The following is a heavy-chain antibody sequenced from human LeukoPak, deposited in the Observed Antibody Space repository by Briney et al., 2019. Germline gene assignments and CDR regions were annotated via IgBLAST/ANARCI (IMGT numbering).Heavy chain of an antibody. CDR2: ISGSGGST. D-gene: IGHD1-26*01. CDR1: GFTFSIYA. CDR3: TVVYSAGAHGDY. V-gene: IGHV3-23*01. J-gene: IGHJ4*02. Sequence: GGSLRLSCAASGFTFSIYAMNWVRQAPGKGLEWVSAISGSGGSTYYADSVKGRFTISRDNSKNTAYLQMNSLKTEDTAVYYCTVVYSAGAHGDYWGQGTLVTVSS.